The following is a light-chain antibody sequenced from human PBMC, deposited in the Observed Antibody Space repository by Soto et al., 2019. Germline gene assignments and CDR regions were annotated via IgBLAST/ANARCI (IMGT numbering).Light chain of an antibody. V-gene: IGKV3-20*01. Sequence: EIVLTQSPGTLSLSPGEIATLFFSASQSVITNYLAWYQQRPGQAPTLLIYAASNRATGIPDRFSGSGSGTDFTLTISRLEPEDFAVYYCQQYLSSPEITFGQGTRLEI. CDR3: QQYLSSPEIT. CDR2: AAS. J-gene: IGKJ5*01. CDR1: QSVITNY.